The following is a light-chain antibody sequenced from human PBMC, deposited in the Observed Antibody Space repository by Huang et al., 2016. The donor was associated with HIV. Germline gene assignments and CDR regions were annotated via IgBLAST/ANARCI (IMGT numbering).Light chain of an antibody. CDR2: KAS. Sequence: DIQMTQSPSTLSASVGDRVTITCRASQSISSCLAWYQQKPGKAPKLLSYKASSLESGVPSRFSGRGSGTEFTRTISSRQPDDFATYYCQQYNSYLYTFGQETKLGIK. CDR1: QSISSC. J-gene: IGKJ2*01. V-gene: IGKV1-5*03. CDR3: QQYNSYLYT.